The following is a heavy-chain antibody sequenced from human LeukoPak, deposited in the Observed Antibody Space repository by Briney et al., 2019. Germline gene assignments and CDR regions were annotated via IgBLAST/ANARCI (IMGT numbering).Heavy chain of an antibody. D-gene: IGHD6-13*01. CDR1: GYLFTNYW. V-gene: IGHV5-51*01. CDR2: IYPADSDT. J-gene: IGHJ6*03. Sequence: NLGESLKISCKGSGYLFTNYWIGWVRQMPGKGLEWMGIIYPADSDTRYSPSFQGQVTISADKSINTAYLQWSSLKASDTAMYYCARTYSSSWQPRYYYYYMDVWGKGTTVTVSS. CDR3: ARTYSSSWQPRYYYYYMDV.